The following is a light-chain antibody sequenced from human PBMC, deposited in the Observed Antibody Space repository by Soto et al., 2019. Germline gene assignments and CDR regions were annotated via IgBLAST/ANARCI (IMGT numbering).Light chain of an antibody. CDR2: GAS. CDR1: QTVTIN. V-gene: IGKV3-15*01. J-gene: IGKJ1*01. Sequence: ETVMTQSPVILSVSPGDIATLSCRASQTVTINLAWYQQKPGQSPRLLIYGASNRATGVPVRFSGSGSGTDFTLTISSLQSEDLAIYFCQQYNDWPQTFGQGTRVEIK. CDR3: QQYNDWPQT.